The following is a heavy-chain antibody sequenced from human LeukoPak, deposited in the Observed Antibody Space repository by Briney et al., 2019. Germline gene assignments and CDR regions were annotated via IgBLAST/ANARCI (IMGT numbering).Heavy chain of an antibody. J-gene: IGHJ4*02. CDR3: ARETGEMATIRLNY. V-gene: IGHV3-30-3*01. CDR1: GFTFSSYA. D-gene: IGHD5-24*01. CDR2: ISYDGSNK. Sequence: GGSLRLSRAASGFTFSSYAMHWVRQAPGKGLEWVAVISYDGSNKYYADSVKGRFTISRDNSKNTLYLQMNSLRAEDTAVYYCARETGEMATIRLNYWGQGTLVTVSS.